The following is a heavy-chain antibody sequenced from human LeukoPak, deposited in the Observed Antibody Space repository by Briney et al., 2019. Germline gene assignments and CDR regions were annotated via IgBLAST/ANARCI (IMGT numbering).Heavy chain of an antibody. D-gene: IGHD1-26*01. CDR2: ISSSSYI. V-gene: IGHV3-21*01. CDR1: GFTFSSYS. Sequence: PGGSLRLSCAASGFTFSSYSMKWVRQAPGKGLEWVSSISSSSYIYYADSVKGRFTISRDNAKNSLYLQMNSLRAEDTAVYYCARDSTGATVYWGQGTLVTVSS. J-gene: IGHJ4*02. CDR3: ARDSTGATVY.